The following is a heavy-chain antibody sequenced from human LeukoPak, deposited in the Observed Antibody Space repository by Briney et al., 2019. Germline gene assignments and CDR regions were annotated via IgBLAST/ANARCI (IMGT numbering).Heavy chain of an antibody. V-gene: IGHV4-39*01. CDR2: IYYSGST. D-gene: IGHD6-13*01. Sequence: SEPLSLTCAVFGGSISSSSYYWGWIRQPPGKGLEWIGSIYYSGSTYYNPSLKSRVTISVDTSKNQFSLKLSSVTAADTAVYYCARPAAAAGIRGDVWGKGTTVTVSS. J-gene: IGHJ6*04. CDR3: ARPAAAAGIRGDV. CDR1: GGSISSSSYY.